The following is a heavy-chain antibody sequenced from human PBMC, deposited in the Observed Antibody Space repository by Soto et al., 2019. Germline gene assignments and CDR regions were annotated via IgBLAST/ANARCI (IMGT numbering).Heavy chain of an antibody. CDR2: IIPILGTA. V-gene: IGHV1-69*06. D-gene: IGHD1-26*01. Sequence: GASVKVSFKASGGTLSIYAISWVRQAPGQGLEWMGGIIPILGTANYAQKFQGRVTITADKSTSTAYMELSSLRSEDTAVYYCAHIGSYSYNWFDPWGQGTLVTV. CDR3: AHIGSYSYNWFDP. CDR1: GGTLSIYA. J-gene: IGHJ5*02.